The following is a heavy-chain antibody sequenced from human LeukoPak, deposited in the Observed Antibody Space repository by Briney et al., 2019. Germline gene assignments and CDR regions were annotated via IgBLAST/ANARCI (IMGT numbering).Heavy chain of an antibody. J-gene: IGHJ4*02. D-gene: IGHD1-14*01. CDR2: LSFDGDEK. V-gene: IGHV3-30-3*02. Sequence: GGSLRLSCVASGFTFNTYSTHWVRQAPGKGLEWVAVLSFDGDEKHYADSVKGRFTISRDNSQNTLALQMNSLRAEDTAVYYCAKKSGNLYYFDYWGQGTLVTVSS. CDR3: AKKSGNLYYFDY. CDR1: GFTFNTYS.